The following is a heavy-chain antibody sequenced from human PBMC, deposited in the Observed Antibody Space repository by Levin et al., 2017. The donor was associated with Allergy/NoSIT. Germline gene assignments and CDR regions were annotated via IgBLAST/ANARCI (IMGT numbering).Heavy chain of an antibody. D-gene: IGHD3-10*01. CDR3: VRGSCLDTGSRGQCRNYYGMDV. J-gene: IGHJ6*02. CDR1: GFIFSDHY. CDR2: SRDKANSYST. V-gene: IGHV3-72*01. Sequence: GGSLRLSCAASGFIFSDHYMDWVRQAPGKGLEWVGRSRDKANSYSTEYAASVKGRFTVSRDDSKNSLYLQMNSLKTEDTALYYCVRGSCLDTGSRGQCRNYYGMDVWGQGTTVTVSS.